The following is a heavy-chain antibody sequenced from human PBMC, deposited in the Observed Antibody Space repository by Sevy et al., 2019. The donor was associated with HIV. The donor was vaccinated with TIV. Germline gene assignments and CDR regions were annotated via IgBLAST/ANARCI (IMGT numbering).Heavy chain of an antibody. V-gene: IGHV3-11*06. CDR3: SRDRRNYAGQYFDY. CDR2: ISSGSTYT. D-gene: IGHD1-7*01. CDR1: GFTFSDYY. J-gene: IGHJ4*01. Sequence: GGSLRLSCAVSGFTFSDYYMSWIRQAPGKGLEWVSDISSGSTYTKYTDSVKGRFTISRDNARNSLYLQMNSLRVEDTAVYYCSRDRRNYAGQYFDYWGHGTLVTVSS.